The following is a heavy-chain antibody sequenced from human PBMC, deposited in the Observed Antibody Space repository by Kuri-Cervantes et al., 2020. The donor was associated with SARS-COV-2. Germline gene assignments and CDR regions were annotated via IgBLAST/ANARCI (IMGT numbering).Heavy chain of an antibody. CDR2: IRSKAYGGTT. Sequence: GESLKISCTASGFTFGDYAVSWVRQAPGKGLEWVGFIRSKAYGGTTEYAASVKGRFTISRDDSKSIAYLQMNSLKTEDTAVYYCTRDDFWSGYYVYWGQGTLVTVSS. CDR3: TRDDFWSGYYVY. CDR1: GFTFGDYA. D-gene: IGHD3-3*01. J-gene: IGHJ4*02. V-gene: IGHV3-49*04.